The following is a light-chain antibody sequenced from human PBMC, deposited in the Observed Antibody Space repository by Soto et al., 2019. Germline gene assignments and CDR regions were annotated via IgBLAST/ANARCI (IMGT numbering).Light chain of an antibody. J-gene: IGKJ3*01. CDR1: QGIRND. Sequence: IPMTQSPSSLSASVGDRVTITCRASQGIRNDLDWFQQKPGKAPKLLIYAASNLQSGVPARFSGSGSGTDFTLTISSLQPEDFATYYCLQKYFYPFTFGPGTKVDIK. V-gene: IGKV1-6*01. CDR2: AAS. CDR3: LQKYFYPFT.